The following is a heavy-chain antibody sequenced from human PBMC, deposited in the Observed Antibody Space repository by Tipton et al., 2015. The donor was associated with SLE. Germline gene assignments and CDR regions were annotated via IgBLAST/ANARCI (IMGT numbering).Heavy chain of an antibody. Sequence: GSLRLSCAASGFTFSSYSMNWVRQAPGKGLEWVSSISSSSSYIYYADSVKGRFTISRDNAKNSLYLQMNSLRAEDTAVYYCGRDSSGYYYLDYWGQGTLVTVSS. D-gene: IGHD3-22*01. CDR3: GRDSSGYYYLDY. CDR1: GFTFSSYS. J-gene: IGHJ4*02. V-gene: IGHV3-21*01. CDR2: ISSSSSYI.